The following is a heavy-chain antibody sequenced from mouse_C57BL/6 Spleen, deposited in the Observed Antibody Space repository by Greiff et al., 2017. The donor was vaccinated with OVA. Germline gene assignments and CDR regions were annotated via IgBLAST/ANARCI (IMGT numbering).Heavy chain of an antibody. V-gene: IGHV1-72*01. Sequence: QVQLQQPGAELVKPGASVKLSCKASGYTFTSYWMHWVKQRPGRGLEWIGRIDPNGGGTKYNEKFKGKATLTVDKPSSTAYMQLSSLTSEDSAVYYCAREGAFYDGCYWYAMDYWGQGTSVTVSS. CDR2: IDPNGGGT. D-gene: IGHD2-3*01. CDR3: AREGAFYDGCYWYAMDY. J-gene: IGHJ4*01. CDR1: GYTFTSYW.